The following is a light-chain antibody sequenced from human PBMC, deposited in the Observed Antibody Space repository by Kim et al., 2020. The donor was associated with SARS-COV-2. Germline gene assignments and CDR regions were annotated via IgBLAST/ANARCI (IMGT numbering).Light chain of an antibody. Sequence: QRVTDPSTGSNSNSAAGYNVHWYQQLPGTAPTLLIFGNNNRPSGVPDRFSGSTSGTSASLAITGLQAEDEAYYFCQSYDSSLSGWVFGGGTQLTVL. CDR1: NSNSAAGYN. CDR3: QSYDSSLSGWV. V-gene: IGLV1-40*01. J-gene: IGLJ3*02. CDR2: GNN.